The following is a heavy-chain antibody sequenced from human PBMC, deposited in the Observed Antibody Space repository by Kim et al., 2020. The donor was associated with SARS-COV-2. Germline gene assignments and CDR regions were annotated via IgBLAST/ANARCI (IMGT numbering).Heavy chain of an antibody. CDR3: AKTYYDYVWGSYRQGWFDP. J-gene: IGHJ5*02. D-gene: IGHD3-16*02. Sequence: KGRFTIARDNSKNTLYLQMNSLRAEDTAVYYCAKTYYDYVWGSYRQGWFDPWGQGTLVTVSS. V-gene: IGHV3-23*01.